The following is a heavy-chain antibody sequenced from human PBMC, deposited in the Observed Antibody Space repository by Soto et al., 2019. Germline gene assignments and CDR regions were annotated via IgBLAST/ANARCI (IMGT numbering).Heavy chain of an antibody. D-gene: IGHD1-26*01. CDR3: ASGGAGSGPFTWELPDL. J-gene: IGHJ5*02. CDR2: ITPFSGDV. Sequence: QMQLVQSGAEVKKTGSSVTVSCKALGNTFTYRYLHWVRQAPGQALEWMGWITPFSGDVHYAQKFQERVTITRDRSINTAYMQMSSLRPEDTAMYFCASGGAGSGPFTWELPDLWGQGTLVTVAA. V-gene: IGHV1-45*02. CDR1: GNTFTYRY.